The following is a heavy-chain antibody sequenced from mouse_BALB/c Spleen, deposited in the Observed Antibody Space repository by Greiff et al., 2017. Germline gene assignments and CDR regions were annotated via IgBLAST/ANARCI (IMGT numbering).Heavy chain of an antibody. J-gene: IGHJ1*01. V-gene: IGHV1S22*01. CDR1: GYTFTSYG. Sequence: LQQPGSERVGPGASVKLSCKASGYTFTSYGRHGVKQRHGQGLEGIGNIYPGSGSTNYDENFRSKGTLTVDTSSSTAYMHLSSLTSEDSAVYYCTRLLIYDGYGWYFDVWGAGTTVTVSS. CDR3: TRLLIYDGYGWYFDV. CDR2: IYPGSGST. D-gene: IGHD2-3*01.